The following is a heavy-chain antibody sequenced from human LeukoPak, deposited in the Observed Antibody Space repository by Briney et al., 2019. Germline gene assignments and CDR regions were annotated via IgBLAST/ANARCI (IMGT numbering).Heavy chain of an antibody. D-gene: IGHD3-10*01. CDR3: ARSQNYYGSGDY. V-gene: IGHV4-61*03. CDR2: IYYTGKT. Sequence: KPSETLSLTCTASGDSVSNGNYYWSWLRQPPGKALEWIGYIYYTGKTYYNPSLEGRVTILVDTSRNHFSVKLSSVTAADTAVYYCARSQNYYGSGDYWSQGTLVTVSS. CDR1: GDSVSNGNYY. J-gene: IGHJ4*02.